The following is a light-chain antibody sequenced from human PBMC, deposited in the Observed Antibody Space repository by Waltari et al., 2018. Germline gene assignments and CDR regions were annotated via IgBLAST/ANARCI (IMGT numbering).Light chain of an antibody. V-gene: IGLV1-47*01. CDR2: RND. J-gene: IGLJ3*02. Sequence: QSVLTQPPSVSGTPGQGVTISCSGSSSNIGTNYVYWYQQPPRTAPNLLTFRNDQRPSGVPDRFSASKSGTSASLAISVLRSEDEADYYCAAWDDGLSGPVFGGGTKLTVL. CDR3: AAWDDGLSGPV. CDR1: SSNIGTNY.